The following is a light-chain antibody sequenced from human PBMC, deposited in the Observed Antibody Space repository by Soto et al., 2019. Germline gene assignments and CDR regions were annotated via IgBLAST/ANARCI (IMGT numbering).Light chain of an antibody. Sequence: DXQXTQSXSFXXAXVGXRVTITCRASQGISSYLAWYQQKPGKAPKLLIYAASTLQSGVPSRFSGSGSGTEFTLTISSLQPEDFATYYCQQLNSYPRTFGQGTKVEIK. CDR3: QQLNSYPRT. V-gene: IGKV1-9*01. CDR1: QGISSY. J-gene: IGKJ1*01. CDR2: AAS.